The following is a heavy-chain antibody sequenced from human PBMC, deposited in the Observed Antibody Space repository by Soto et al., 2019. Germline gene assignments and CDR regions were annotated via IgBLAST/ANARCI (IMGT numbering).Heavy chain of an antibody. Sequence: SETLSLTCSVSGGSVSSSSYYWGWIRQSPGKGLEWIGSVYYSGSTNYNPSLKSRVTISVDTSKNQFSLKLTSVTAADTAVYYCARHVWGYELDYWDQGTLVTVSS. CDR2: VYYSGST. D-gene: IGHD2-2*01. J-gene: IGHJ4*02. V-gene: IGHV4-39*01. CDR1: GGSVSSSSYY. CDR3: ARHVWGYELDY.